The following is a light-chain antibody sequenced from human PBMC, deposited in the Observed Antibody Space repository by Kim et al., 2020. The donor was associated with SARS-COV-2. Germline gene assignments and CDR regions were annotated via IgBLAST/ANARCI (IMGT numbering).Light chain of an antibody. Sequence: QGVTISGTGGNSSLGTGYDVHWYQHRPGTAPKLLIYGNLKRPSGVPDRFSGSKSGTSASLSISGLQAEDEADYYCQSYDSSLSALIFGGGTQLTVL. CDR1: NSSLGTGYD. CDR2: GNL. CDR3: QSYDSSLSALI. J-gene: IGLJ2*01. V-gene: IGLV1-40*01.